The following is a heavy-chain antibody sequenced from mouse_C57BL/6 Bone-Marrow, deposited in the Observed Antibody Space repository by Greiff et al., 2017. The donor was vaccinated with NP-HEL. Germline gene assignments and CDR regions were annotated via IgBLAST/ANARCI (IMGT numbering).Heavy chain of an antibody. CDR3: ARHDGTKAMDY. J-gene: IGHJ4*01. D-gene: IGHD2-3*01. V-gene: IGHV5-12*01. CDR2: ISNGGGST. Sequence: EVHLVESGGGLVQPGGSLKLSCAASGFTFSDYYMYWVRQTPEKRLEWVAYISNGGGSTYYPDTVKGRFTISRDNAKNTLYLQMSRLKSEDTAMYYCARHDGTKAMDYWGQGTSVTVSS. CDR1: GFTFSDYY.